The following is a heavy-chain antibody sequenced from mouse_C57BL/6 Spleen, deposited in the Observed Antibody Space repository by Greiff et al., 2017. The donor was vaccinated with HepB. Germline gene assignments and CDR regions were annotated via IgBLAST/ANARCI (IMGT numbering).Heavy chain of an antibody. CDR2: INPNNGGT. Sequence: VQLQQSGPELVKPGASVKISCKASGYTFTDYYMNWVKQSHGKSLEWIGDINPNNGGTSYNQKFKGKATLTVDKSSSTAYMELRSLTSEDSAVYYCARDYYYCSSSFAYWGQGTLVTVAA. V-gene: IGHV1-26*01. D-gene: IGHD1-1*01. CDR1: GYTFTDYY. J-gene: IGHJ3*01. CDR3: ARDYYYCSSSFAY.